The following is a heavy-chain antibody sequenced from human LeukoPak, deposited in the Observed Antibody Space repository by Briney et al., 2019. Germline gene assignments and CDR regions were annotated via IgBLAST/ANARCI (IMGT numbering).Heavy chain of an antibody. CDR3: ARDNDFWSGYYTGGMDV. CDR2: SSSSSSYI. CDR1: GFTFSSYS. D-gene: IGHD3-3*01. V-gene: IGHV3-21*01. J-gene: IGHJ6*04. Sequence: PGGSLRLSCAASGFTFSSYSMNWVRQAQGKGLEWVSSSSSSSSYIYYVDSVKDRFTISRDNAKNSLYLQMNSLRAEDTAVYYCARDNDFWSGYYTGGMDVGGKGTTVTVSS.